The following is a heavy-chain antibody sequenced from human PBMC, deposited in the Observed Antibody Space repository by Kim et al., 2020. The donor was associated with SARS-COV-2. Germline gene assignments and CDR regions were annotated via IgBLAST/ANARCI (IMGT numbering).Heavy chain of an antibody. V-gene: IGHV3-49*03. Sequence: GGSLRLSCTASGFTFGDYAMSWFRQAPGKGLEWVGFIRSKAYGGTTEYAASVKGRFTISRDDSKSIAYLQMNSLKTEDTAVYYCTRARITMVRGQLRGDYWGQGTLVTVSS. D-gene: IGHD3-10*01. CDR1: GFTFGDYA. CDR3: TRARITMVRGQLRGDY. J-gene: IGHJ4*02. CDR2: IRSKAYGGTT.